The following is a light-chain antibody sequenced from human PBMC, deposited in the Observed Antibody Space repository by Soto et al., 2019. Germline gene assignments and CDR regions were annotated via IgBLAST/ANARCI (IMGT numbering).Light chain of an antibody. J-gene: IGKJ2*01. CDR3: QRYGASPPNT. CDR1: QSVGTY. Sequence: EIVLTQSPATLSLSPGQRATLSCRASQSVGTYLAWYQQKSGQAPRLLIYDASNRATGIPARFSGSGSGTDFTLTISRLEPEDFAVYYCQRYGASPPNTFGQGTRL. V-gene: IGKV3-11*01. CDR2: DAS.